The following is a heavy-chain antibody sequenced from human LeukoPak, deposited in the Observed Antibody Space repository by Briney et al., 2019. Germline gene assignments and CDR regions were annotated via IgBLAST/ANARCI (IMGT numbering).Heavy chain of an antibody. V-gene: IGHV3-53*01. D-gene: IGHD3-22*01. J-gene: IGHJ4*02. Sequence: GGSLRLSCAASGLTVSSNCMSWIRQAPGKGLEWVSFIYSGGDTYYADSVKGRFTISRDNSKNTFHLQMNSLRAEDTAVYYCARRAGDYSHPYDYWGQGTLVTVSS. CDR3: ARRAGDYSHPYDY. CDR2: IYSGGDT. CDR1: GLTVSSNC.